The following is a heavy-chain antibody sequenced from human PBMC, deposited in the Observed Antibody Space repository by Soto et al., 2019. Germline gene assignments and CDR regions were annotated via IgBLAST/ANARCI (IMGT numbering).Heavy chain of an antibody. Sequence: EVQLLESGGGLVQPGGSLRLSCAASGFTFRTYAMTWVRQAPGKGLEWVSSIDASGGITYYGDSVKGRFTISRDNSKSTLYLQMNSRRAEDTAIYYCARIIAPAATGYWGQGTLVTVSS. CDR1: GFTFRTYA. CDR3: ARIIAPAATGY. J-gene: IGHJ4*02. D-gene: IGHD2-2*01. V-gene: IGHV3-23*01. CDR2: IDASGGIT.